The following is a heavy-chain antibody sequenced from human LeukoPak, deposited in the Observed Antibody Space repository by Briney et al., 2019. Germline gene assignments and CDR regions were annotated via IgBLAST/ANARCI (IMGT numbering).Heavy chain of an antibody. V-gene: IGHV4-59*08. J-gene: IGHJ4*02. CDR2: IYYTGTT. CDR3: ARHWYGGNFLFDY. D-gene: IGHD4-23*01. CDR1: GGSISSHY. Sequence: SETLSLTCTVSGGSISSHYWSWIRQPPGKGLEWIGSIYYTGTTSYNSSLKSRVTISIDTSKNQFSLNLNSVTAADTAVYYCARHWYGGNFLFDYWGQGTLITVSS.